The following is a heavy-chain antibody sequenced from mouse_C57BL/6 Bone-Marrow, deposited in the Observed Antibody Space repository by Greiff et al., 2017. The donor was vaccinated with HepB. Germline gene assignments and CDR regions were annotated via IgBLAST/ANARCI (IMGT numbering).Heavy chain of an antibody. J-gene: IGHJ4*01. V-gene: IGHV5-6*01. CDR2: VSSGASYT. CDR3: ARHRYYYAMDY. CDR1: GFTFSSYG. Sequence: DVQLQESGGDLVKPGGSLKLSCAASGFTFSSYGMSWVRQTPDKRLEWVATVSSGASYTYYPDSVKGRFTISRDNAKNTRYLQMSSLKSEDTAMFYCARHRYYYAMDYWGQGTSVTVSS.